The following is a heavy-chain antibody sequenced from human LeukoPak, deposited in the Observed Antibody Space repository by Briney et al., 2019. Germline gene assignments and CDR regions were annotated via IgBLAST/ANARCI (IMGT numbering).Heavy chain of an antibody. Sequence: GGSLRLSCAASGFTFSSYGMHWVRQAPGKGLEWVAFIRYDGSNKYYADSVKGRFTISRDNSKNTLYLQMNSLRAEDTAVYYCAKDYYDFWSGSPFDYWGQGTLVTVSS. CDR1: GFTFSSYG. CDR3: AKDYYDFWSGSPFDY. V-gene: IGHV3-30*02. D-gene: IGHD3-3*01. J-gene: IGHJ4*02. CDR2: IRYDGSNK.